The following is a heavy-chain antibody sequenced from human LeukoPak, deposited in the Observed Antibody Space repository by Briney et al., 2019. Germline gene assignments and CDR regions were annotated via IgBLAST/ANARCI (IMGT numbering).Heavy chain of an antibody. CDR1: GFTFDDYA. CDR2: ISWNSGSI. D-gene: IGHD4-23*01. CDR3: AKSSSHYGGAFDY. Sequence: PGGSLRLSXAASGFTFDDYAMHWVRQAPGKGLEWVSGISWNSGSIGYADSVKGRFTISRDNAKNSLYLQMNSLRAEDMALYYCAKSSSHYGGAFDYWGQGTLVTVSS. V-gene: IGHV3-9*03. J-gene: IGHJ4*02.